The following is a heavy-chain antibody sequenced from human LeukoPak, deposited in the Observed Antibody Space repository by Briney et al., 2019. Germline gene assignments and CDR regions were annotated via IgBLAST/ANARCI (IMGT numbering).Heavy chain of an antibody. V-gene: IGHV3-9*01. D-gene: IGHD5-12*01. J-gene: IGHJ6*03. CDR1: GFTFDDYA. CDR2: ISWNSGSI. CDR3: AKARGSHYYFYMDV. Sequence: GGSLRLSCAASGFTFDDYAMHWVRQAPGKGLEGVSGISWNSGSIGYADSVKFRFTISRDNAKNSLYLQMNSLRAEDTALYYCAKARGSHYYFYMDVWGKGTTVTVSS.